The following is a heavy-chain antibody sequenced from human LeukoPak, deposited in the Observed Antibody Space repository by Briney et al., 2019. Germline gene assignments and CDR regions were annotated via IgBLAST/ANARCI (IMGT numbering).Heavy chain of an antibody. J-gene: IGHJ4*02. CDR1: GFTFSNYA. D-gene: IGHD2-21*01. CDR3: AKGLTAAGDYYFDY. V-gene: IGHV3-23*01. Sequence: GGSLRLSCAASGFTFSNYAMSWVRQAPGKGLEWLSTISGSGGSTYYADSVKGRFTISRDNSKNTVYLQMKSLRVEATAVYYCAKGLTAAGDYYFDYWGQGALVTVSS. CDR2: ISGSGGST.